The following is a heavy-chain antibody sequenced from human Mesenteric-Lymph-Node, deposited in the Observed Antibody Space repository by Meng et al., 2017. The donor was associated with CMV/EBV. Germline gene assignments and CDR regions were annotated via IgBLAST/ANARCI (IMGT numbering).Heavy chain of an antibody. CDR3: AALTGGTYLDFYYGMDV. CDR1: GYSLTAYF. Sequence: VSCKASGYSLTAYFMHWVRQAPGQGLEWLGWIDPNSGGTSYAPKFRGRLTMTRDTSINTGYMELTRLTYDDTATYFCAALTGGTYLDFYYGMDVWGQGTTVTVSS. D-gene: IGHD1-26*01. CDR2: IDPNSGGT. V-gene: IGHV1-2*02. J-gene: IGHJ6*02.